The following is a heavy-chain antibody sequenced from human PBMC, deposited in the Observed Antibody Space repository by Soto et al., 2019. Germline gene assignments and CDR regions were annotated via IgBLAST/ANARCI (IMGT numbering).Heavy chain of an antibody. CDR2: INHSGST. J-gene: IGHJ6*03. V-gene: IGHV4-34*01. CDR1: GGSFSGYY. Sequence: SETLSLTCAVYGGSFSGYYWSWIRQPPGKGLEWIGEINHSGSTNYNPSLKSRVTISVDTSKNQFSLKLSSVTAADTAVYYCARGVRGYDSSMYYYYYYMDVWGKGTTVTVSS. D-gene: IGHD5-12*01. CDR3: ARGVRGYDSSMYYYYYYMDV.